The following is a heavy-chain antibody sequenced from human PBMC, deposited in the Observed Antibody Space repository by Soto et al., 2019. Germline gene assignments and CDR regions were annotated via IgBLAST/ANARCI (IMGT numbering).Heavy chain of an antibody. V-gene: IGHV4-59*01. J-gene: IGHJ6*03. CDR2: ISYDGSA. CDR3: ARDQTKRGSAAYYYYMDV. D-gene: IGHD6-25*01. CDR1: GCSIRGYY. Sequence: SETLSLTCTVSGCSIRGYYWTWIRQPPGKGLEWIGYISYDGSAKYNPSLPSRLTMSVDTSANQFSLKLSSVTAADTAEYYCARDQTKRGSAAYYYYMDVWGKGTTVTVSS.